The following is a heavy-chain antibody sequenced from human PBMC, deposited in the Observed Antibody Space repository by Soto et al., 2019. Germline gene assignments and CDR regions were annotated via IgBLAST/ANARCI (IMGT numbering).Heavy chain of an antibody. CDR2: IWYDGSNK. D-gene: IGHD5-12*01. CDR1: GFTFSSYG. Sequence: GGSLRLSCAASGFTFSSYGMHWVRQAPGKGLEWVAVIWYDGSNKYYADSVKGRFTISRDNSKNTLYLQMNSLRAEDTAVYYCARLRGYSGYDWGGYSDYYYYYSMDFCCPGTT. J-gene: IGHJ6*02. V-gene: IGHV3-33*01. CDR3: ARLRGYSGYDWGGYSDYYYYYSMDF.